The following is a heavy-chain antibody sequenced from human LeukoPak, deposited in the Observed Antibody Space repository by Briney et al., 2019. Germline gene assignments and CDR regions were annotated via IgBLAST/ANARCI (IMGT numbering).Heavy chain of an antibody. Sequence: PGGSLRLSCGASGFTFSSYAMHWVRQAPGKGLEWVAVIPYDGSNKYYADSVKGRFTISRDNSKNTLYLQMNSQRAEDTAVYYCARGSYDILAGCPYYFDYWGQGTLVTVSS. CDR2: IPYDGSNK. CDR3: ARGSYDILAGCPYYFDY. V-gene: IGHV3-30*04. J-gene: IGHJ4*02. CDR1: GFTFSSYA. D-gene: IGHD3-9*01.